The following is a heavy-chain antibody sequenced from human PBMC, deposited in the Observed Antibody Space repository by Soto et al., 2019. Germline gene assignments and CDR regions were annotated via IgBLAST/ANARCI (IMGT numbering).Heavy chain of an antibody. CDR3: ARYYDFWRFDP. CDR2: IYWNDDK. D-gene: IGHD3-3*01. CDR1: GFSLSTSGVG. V-gene: IGHV2-5*01. J-gene: IGHJ5*02. Sequence: SGPTLVNPTQTLTLTCTFSGFSLSTSGVGVGWIRQPPGKALEWLALIYWNDDKRYSPSLKSRLAITKDTSKNQVVLTMTNMDPVDTATYYCARYYDFWRFDPWGQGTLVTVSS.